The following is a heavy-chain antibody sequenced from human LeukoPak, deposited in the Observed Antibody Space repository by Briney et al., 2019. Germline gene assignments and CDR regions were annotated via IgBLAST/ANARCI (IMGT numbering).Heavy chain of an antibody. Sequence: GGSRRLSCAASGFTFSDYYMSWIRQAPGKGLEWVSVINYSGVSTNYADSVKGRFTISRDNSRNTVYLQMNSLRVEDTAVYYCAKDQNWEGGYWGQGTLVTVSS. CDR2: INYSGVST. J-gene: IGHJ4*02. CDR3: AKDQNWEGGY. D-gene: IGHD7-27*01. CDR1: GFTFSDYY. V-gene: IGHV3-23*01.